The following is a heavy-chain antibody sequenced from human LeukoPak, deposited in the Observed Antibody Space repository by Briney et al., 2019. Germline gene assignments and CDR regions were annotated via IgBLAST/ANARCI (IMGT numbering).Heavy chain of an antibody. CDR1: GYTFTGYY. CDR2: INPNSGGT. CDR3: ARDYTGGLEYFQH. D-gene: IGHD7-27*01. Sequence: ASVKVSFKASGYTFTGYYIHWVRQPPGQGLEWMGWINPNSGGTNYAQKFQGRVTMTSETSISTAYMELSRLRSDDTAVYYCARDYTGGLEYFQHWGQGTLVTVSS. J-gene: IGHJ1*01. V-gene: IGHV1-2*02.